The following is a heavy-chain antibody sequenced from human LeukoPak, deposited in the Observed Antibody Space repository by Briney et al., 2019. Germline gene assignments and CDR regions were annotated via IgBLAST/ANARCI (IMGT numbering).Heavy chain of an antibody. CDR1: GGSISSHY. D-gene: IGHD6-19*01. V-gene: IGHV4-59*11. CDR2: INYTGTT. Sequence: SGTLSLTCTVSGGSISSHYWSWIPQPPGEGREWIAYINYTGTTNYNPSLKGRVTISVDTSKNQFSLEVNSVTAADTAVYYCARGAGWYEYWGQGTLVTVS. J-gene: IGHJ4*02. CDR3: ARGAGWYEY.